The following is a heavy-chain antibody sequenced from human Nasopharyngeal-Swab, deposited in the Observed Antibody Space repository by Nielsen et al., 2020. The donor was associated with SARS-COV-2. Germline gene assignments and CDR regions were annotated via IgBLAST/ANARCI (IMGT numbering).Heavy chain of an antibody. J-gene: IGHJ6*03. D-gene: IGHD1-26*01. Sequence: GESLKISCATSGFTFRIYGMHWVRQAPGKGLEWVAVTSFDGSNKSYADSMKGRFTISKDYAQNTLYLHMNSLRAEDTAVYYCAKGLRVGSAYYFYYYMDVWGKGTTVTVSS. CDR1: GFTFRIYG. CDR2: TSFDGSNK. CDR3: AKGLRVGSAYYFYYYMDV. V-gene: IGHV3-30*05.